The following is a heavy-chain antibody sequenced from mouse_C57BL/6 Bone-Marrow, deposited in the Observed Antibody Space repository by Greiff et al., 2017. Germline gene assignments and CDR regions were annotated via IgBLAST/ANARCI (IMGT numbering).Heavy chain of an antibody. CDR3: ASLPDMDD. V-gene: IGHV1-74*01. D-gene: IGHD2-1*01. CDR2: LHPSDSAT. Sequence: QVQLQQPGAELVKPGASVKVSCKASGYPFTSSWMHWVKQRPGQGLAWIGRLHPSDSATPYNPKFTGKATLTVDHSSSTAYMQLSSLTSEDSAVYYCASLPDMDDWGQGTSGTVSS. J-gene: IGHJ4*01. CDR1: GYPFTSSW.